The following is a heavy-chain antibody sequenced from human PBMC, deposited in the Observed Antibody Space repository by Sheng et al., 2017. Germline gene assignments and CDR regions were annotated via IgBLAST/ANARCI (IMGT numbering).Heavy chain of an antibody. Sequence: EVQLVETGGGLIQPGGSLRLSCAASGFTVSSNYMSWVRQAPGKGLEWVSVIYSGGSTYYADSVKGRFTISRDNSKNTLYLQMNSLRAEDTAVYYCARGGRDSSGDDRVDYWGQGTLVTVSS. CDR1: GFTVSSNY. CDR3: ARGGRDSSGDDRVDY. J-gene: IGHJ4*02. D-gene: IGHD3-22*01. V-gene: IGHV3-53*02. CDR2: IYSGGST.